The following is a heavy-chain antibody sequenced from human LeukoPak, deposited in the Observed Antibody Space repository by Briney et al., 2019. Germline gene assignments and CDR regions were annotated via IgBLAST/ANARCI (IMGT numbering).Heavy chain of an antibody. V-gene: IGHV4-39*02. CDR1: GGSISSSSYY. J-gene: IGHJ4*02. D-gene: IGHD3-22*01. Sequence: SETLSLTCTVSGGSISSSSYYWGWIRQPPGKGLEWIGSIYYSGSTYYNPSLKSRVTISVDTSKNQFSLKLSSVTAADTAVYYCARETYYYDSSGYYTIFDYWGQGTLVTVSS. CDR3: ARETYYYDSSGYYTIFDY. CDR2: IYYSGST.